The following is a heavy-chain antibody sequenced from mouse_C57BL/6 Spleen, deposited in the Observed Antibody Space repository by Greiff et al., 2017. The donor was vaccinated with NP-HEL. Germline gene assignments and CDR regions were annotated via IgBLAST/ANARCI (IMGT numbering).Heavy chain of an antibody. CDR3: ARRDYYGSSYGGAMDY. J-gene: IGHJ4*01. CDR1: GYTFTSYG. D-gene: IGHD1-1*01. Sequence: QVQLQQSGAELARPGASVKLSCKASGYTFTSYGISWVKQRTGQGLEWIGEIYPRSGNTYYNEKFKGKATLTADKSSSTAYMELRSLTSEDSAVYCCARRDYYGSSYGGAMDYWGKGTSVTVSS. V-gene: IGHV1-81*01. CDR2: IYPRSGNT.